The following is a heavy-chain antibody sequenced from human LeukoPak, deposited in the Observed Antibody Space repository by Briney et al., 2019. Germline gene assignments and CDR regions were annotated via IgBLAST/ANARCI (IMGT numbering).Heavy chain of an antibody. V-gene: IGHV4-39*07. CDR2: IYYSGST. CDR1: GVSISSYY. D-gene: IGHD1-1*01. J-gene: IGHJ4*02. CDR3: ARAPGYGAAYYFDY. Sequence: SETLSLTCTVSGVSISSYYWSWIRQPPGKGLEWIGSIYYSGSTYYNPSLKSRVTISVDTSKNQFSLKLSSVTAADTAVYYCARAPGYGAAYYFDYWGQGTLVTVSS.